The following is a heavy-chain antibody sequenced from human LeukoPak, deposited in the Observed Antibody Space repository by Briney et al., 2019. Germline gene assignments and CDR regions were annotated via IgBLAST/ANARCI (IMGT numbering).Heavy chain of an antibody. D-gene: IGHD3-9*01. J-gene: IGHJ5*02. Sequence: ASVKVSCKASGYTFTGYYMHWVRQAPGQGLEWMGWINPNSGGTNYAQKFQGRVTVTRDTSISTAYMELSRLRSDDTAVYYCARGSYYDILTGYYLSWGQGTLVTVSS. V-gene: IGHV1-2*02. CDR1: GYTFTGYY. CDR2: INPNSGGT. CDR3: ARGSYYDILTGYYLS.